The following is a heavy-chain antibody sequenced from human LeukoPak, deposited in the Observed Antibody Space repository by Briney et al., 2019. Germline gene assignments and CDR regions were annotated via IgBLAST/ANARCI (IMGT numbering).Heavy chain of an antibody. Sequence: GGSLRLSCATSGFTFNNNAMSWVRQAPGKGLEWASAINGGGDATEYADSVKGRFTISRDNSKNTLYLQMNSLRPDDTAVYYCARCTASCYANAFDVWGQGTLLTVSS. CDR3: ARCTASCYANAFDV. J-gene: IGHJ3*01. V-gene: IGHV3-23*01. CDR1: GFTFNNNA. D-gene: IGHD2-2*01. CDR2: INGGGDAT.